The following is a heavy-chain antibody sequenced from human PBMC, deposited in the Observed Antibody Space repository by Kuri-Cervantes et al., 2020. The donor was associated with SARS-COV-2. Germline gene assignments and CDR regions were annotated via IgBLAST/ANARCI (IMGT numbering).Heavy chain of an antibody. V-gene: IGHV4-39*07. D-gene: IGHD6-19*01. Sequence: SETLSLTCTVSGGSISSSSYYWGRIRQPPGKGLEWIGSIYYSGSTNYNPSLKSRVTISVDTSKNQFSLKLSSVTAADTAVYYCAREGSGWYGEDYYYYGMDVWGQGTTVTVSS. CDR3: AREGSGWYGEDYYYYGMDV. CDR1: GGSISSSSYY. J-gene: IGHJ6*02. CDR2: IYYSGST.